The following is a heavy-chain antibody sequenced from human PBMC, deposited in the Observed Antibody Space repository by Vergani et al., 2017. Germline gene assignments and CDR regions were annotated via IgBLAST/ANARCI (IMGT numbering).Heavy chain of an antibody. J-gene: IGHJ4*02. D-gene: IGHD3-3*01. CDR3: ARERNAYYDFWSGYYTQYYFDY. CDR1: GFTFDDYG. CDR2: INWNGGST. Sequence: EVQLVESGGGVVRPGGSLRLSCAASGFTFDDYGMSWVRQAPGKGLEWVSGINWNGGSTGYADSVKGRFTISRDNAKNSLYLQMNSLRAEDTALYYCARERNAYYDFWSGYYTQYYFDYWGQGTLVTDSS. V-gene: IGHV3-20*04.